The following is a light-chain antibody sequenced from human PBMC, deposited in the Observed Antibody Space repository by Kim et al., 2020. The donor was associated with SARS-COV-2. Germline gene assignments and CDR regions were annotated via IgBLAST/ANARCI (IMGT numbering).Light chain of an antibody. CDR2: QDS. Sequence: SVSPGQTASMTCSGDKLGDKYACWYQQKPGQSPVLVIYQDSKRPSGIPERFSGSNSGNTATLTISGTQAMDEADYYCQAWDSSTGVFGGGTQLTVL. V-gene: IGLV3-1*01. CDR3: QAWDSSTGV. CDR1: KLGDKY. J-gene: IGLJ7*01.